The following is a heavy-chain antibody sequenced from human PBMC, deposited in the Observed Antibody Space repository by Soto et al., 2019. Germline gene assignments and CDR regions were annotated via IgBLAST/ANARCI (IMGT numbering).Heavy chain of an antibody. CDR3: ARGGHVVVVTAALDY. Sequence: QVQLMQSGAEVKKPGASVKVSCKASGDTFTDYYIHWVRQAPGQGLEWMGTVNPSGGHTTYAQHFLGRVTMTRDTSTSTGYMELTSLTSDDTAVYYCARGGHVVVVTAALDYWGQGTLVTVSS. J-gene: IGHJ4*02. CDR1: GDTFTDYY. V-gene: IGHV1-46*01. D-gene: IGHD2-21*02. CDR2: VNPSGGHT.